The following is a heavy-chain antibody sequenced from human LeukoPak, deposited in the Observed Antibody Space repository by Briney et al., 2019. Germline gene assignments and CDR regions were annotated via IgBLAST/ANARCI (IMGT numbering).Heavy chain of an antibody. J-gene: IGHJ4*02. CDR1: GYTFTGYY. Sequence: ASVKVSCKASGYTFTGYYMHWVRQAPGQGLEWMGRINPNSGDTNYAQKFQGRVTMTRDTSISTAYMELSRLRSDDTAVYYCAILDTAIFSFDYWGQGTLVTVSS. CDR3: AILDTAIFSFDY. V-gene: IGHV1-2*06. D-gene: IGHD5-18*01. CDR2: INPNSGDT.